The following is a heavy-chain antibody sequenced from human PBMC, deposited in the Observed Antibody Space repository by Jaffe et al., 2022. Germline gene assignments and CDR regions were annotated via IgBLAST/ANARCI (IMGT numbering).Heavy chain of an antibody. CDR2: IRYDGSNK. J-gene: IGHJ4*02. Sequence: QVQLVESGGGVVQPGGSLRLSCAASGFTFSSYGMHWVRQAPGKGLEWVAFIRYDGSNKYYADSVKGRFTISRDNSKNTLYLQMNSLRAEDTAVYYCAKDREIYGDYAGGYFDYWGQGTLVTVSS. CDR3: AKDREIYGDYAGGYFDY. V-gene: IGHV3-30*02. CDR1: GFTFSSYG. D-gene: IGHD4-17*01.